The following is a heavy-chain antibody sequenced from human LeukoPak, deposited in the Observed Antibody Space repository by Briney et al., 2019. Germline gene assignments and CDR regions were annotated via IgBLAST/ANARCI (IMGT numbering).Heavy chain of an antibody. J-gene: IGHJ6*03. CDR3: TTEAYDYGDYDYYYYMDV. D-gene: IGHD4-17*01. CDR2: IKCKSDGGTT. Sequence: GGSLRLSCAASGFTFSNAWMSWVRQAPGKGLEWVGRIKCKSDGGTTDYAAHVKGSFTISRDDSKNTLYLQMYSLKTEDTAVYYCTTEAYDYGDYDYYYYMDVWGKGTTVTVSS. V-gene: IGHV3-15*01. CDR1: GFTFSNAW.